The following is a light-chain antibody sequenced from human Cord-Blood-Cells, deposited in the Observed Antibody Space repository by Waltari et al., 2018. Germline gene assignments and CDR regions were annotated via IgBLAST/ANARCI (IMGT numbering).Light chain of an antibody. CDR2: DAS. Sequence: DIQMPQSPSTLSASVGDRVTITCRASQSLSSWLAWYQQKPGKAPKLLIYDASSLESGGPSRFSGSGSGTEFTLTISILQPDDFATYYCQQYNSYSPMYTFGQGTKLEIK. CDR1: QSLSSW. V-gene: IGKV1-5*01. J-gene: IGKJ2*01. CDR3: QQYNSYSPMYT.